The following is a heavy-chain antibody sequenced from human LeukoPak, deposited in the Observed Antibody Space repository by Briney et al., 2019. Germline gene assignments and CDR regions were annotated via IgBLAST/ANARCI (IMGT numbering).Heavy chain of an antibody. D-gene: IGHD1-1*01. CDR3: ARVEGTGLERDYYYYMDV. J-gene: IGHJ6*03. Sequence: ASVKVSGMASGYTFTGSYMHWVRPAPGQGLEWMRWINPNSGGTNYAQKFQGRVTMTRDTSISTAYMEPSRLRSHDTAVYYCARVEGTGLERDYYYYMDVWGKGTTVTVSS. CDR1: GYTFTGSY. V-gene: IGHV1-2*02. CDR2: INPNSGGT.